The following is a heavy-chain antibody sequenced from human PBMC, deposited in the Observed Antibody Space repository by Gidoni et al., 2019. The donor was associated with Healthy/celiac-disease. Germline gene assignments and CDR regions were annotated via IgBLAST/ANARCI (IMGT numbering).Heavy chain of an antibody. CDR3: ARAQGRVLYFQH. V-gene: IGHV3-11*01. Sequence: QVQLVESGGGLVKPGGSLRLSCAAPGFTFSDYFMTWIRQAPGKGLEWVSYISSSGSTIYYADSVKGRFTISRDNAKNSLYLQMNSLRAEDTAEYYCARAQGRVLYFQHWGQGTLVTVSS. CDR1: GFTFSDYF. CDR2: ISSSGSTI. J-gene: IGHJ1*01. D-gene: IGHD3-10*01.